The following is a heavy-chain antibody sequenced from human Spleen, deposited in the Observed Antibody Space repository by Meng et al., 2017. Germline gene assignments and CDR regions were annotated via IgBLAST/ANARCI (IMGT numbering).Heavy chain of an antibody. V-gene: IGHV3-7*01. J-gene: IGHJ3*02. Sequence: ESLKISCAASGFTFSGFWMTWVRQAPGKGLEWVANIKHDGSDKHYVDSVKGRFTISRDNAKNSLYLQMNSLRAEDTAVYYCASATVVNVITIDAFDIWGQGTMVTVSS. CDR3: ASATVVNVITIDAFDI. D-gene: IGHD4-23*01. CDR1: GFTFSGFW. CDR2: IKHDGSDK.